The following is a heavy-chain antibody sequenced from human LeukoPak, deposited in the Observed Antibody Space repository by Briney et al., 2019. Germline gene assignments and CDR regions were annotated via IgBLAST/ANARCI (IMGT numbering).Heavy chain of an antibody. Sequence: PSETLSLTCAVYGGSFSGYYWSWIRQAPGKGLEWIGEINHSGSTNYNPSLKSRVTISADTSKNQFSLKLSSVTAADTGVYYCARGLQWAVIRYWGQGTLVTVSS. D-gene: IGHD6-19*01. CDR3: ARGLQWAVIRY. CDR1: GGSFSGYY. J-gene: IGHJ4*02. V-gene: IGHV4-34*01. CDR2: INHSGST.